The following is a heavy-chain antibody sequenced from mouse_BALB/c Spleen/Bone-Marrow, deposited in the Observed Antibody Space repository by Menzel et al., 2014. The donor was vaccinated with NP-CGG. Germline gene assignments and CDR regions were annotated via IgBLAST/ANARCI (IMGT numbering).Heavy chain of an antibody. CDR1: GYVFSTYW. CDR3: ARGGISLDY. CDR2: IYPGDGDT. V-gene: IGHV1-80*01. Sequence: VQLQQSGAELVRPGSSVKISCESSGYVFSTYWINWVKQRPGQGLEWIGQIYPGDGDTDYNGKFKDKATLTADKSSNTAYMQLSSLTSEDSAVYFCARGGISLDYWGQGTTLTVSS. J-gene: IGHJ2*01.